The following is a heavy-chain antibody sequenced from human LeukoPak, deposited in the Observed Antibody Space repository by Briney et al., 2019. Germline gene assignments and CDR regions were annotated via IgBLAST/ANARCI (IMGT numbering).Heavy chain of an antibody. V-gene: IGHV3-74*03. D-gene: IGHD5-12*01. Sequence: GGSLRLSCAASGFTFSSYWMHWVRQAPGRGLVWVSRISSDGSSTAYADSVKGRFTSSRDNAKNTLYLQMNSLRAEDTAVYYCAREYTGYDAYWGQGTLVTVSS. CDR3: AREYTGYDAY. CDR2: ISSDGSST. J-gene: IGHJ4*02. CDR1: GFTFSSYW.